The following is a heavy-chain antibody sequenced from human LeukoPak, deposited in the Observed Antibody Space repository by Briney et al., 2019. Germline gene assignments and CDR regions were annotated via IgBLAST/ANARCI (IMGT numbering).Heavy chain of an antibody. Sequence: GASVKVSCKASGYAFTSYGISWVRQAPGQGLEWMGWISAYNGNTNYAQKLQGRVTMTTDTSTSTAYMELRSLRSDDAAVYYCAFRRDEPRTEVDYWGQGTLVTVSS. V-gene: IGHV1-18*01. CDR2: ISAYNGNT. CDR1: GYAFTSYG. CDR3: AFRRDEPRTEVDY. D-gene: IGHD5-24*01. J-gene: IGHJ4*02.